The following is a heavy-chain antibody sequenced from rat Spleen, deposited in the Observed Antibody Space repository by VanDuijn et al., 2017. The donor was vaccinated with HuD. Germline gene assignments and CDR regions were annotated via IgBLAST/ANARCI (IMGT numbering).Heavy chain of an antibody. CDR2: ISFDGSST. J-gene: IGHJ1*01. V-gene: IGHV5-29*01. CDR3: VRQGYLRDWYFDF. Sequence: EVQLVESDGGLVQPGRSMKLSCAASGFTFSNYDMAWVRQAPKKGLEWVATISFDGSSTNYRDSVKGRFTISRDNANNTLYLQMDSLRSDDTATYYCVRQGYLRDWYFDFWGPGTMVTVSS. CDR1: GFTFSNYD. D-gene: IGHD1-2*01.